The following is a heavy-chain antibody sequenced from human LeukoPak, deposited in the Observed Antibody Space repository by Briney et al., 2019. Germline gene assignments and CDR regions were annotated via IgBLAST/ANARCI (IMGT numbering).Heavy chain of an antibody. CDR1: GGSISSGSYY. CDR3: ARDPSSYDILTGYHVYNWFDP. CDR2: IYTSGST. J-gene: IGHJ5*02. V-gene: IGHV4-61*02. D-gene: IGHD3-9*01. Sequence: TLSLTCTVSGGSISSGSYYWRWIRQPAGKGREWIGRIYTSGSTNYNPSLKSRVTISVDTSKNQFSLKLSSVTAADTAVYYCARDPSSYDILTGYHVYNWFDPWGQGTLVTVSS.